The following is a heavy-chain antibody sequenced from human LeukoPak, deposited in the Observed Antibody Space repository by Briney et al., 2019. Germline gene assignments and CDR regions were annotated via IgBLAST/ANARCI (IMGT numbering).Heavy chain of an antibody. CDR2: INPNRGGT. J-gene: IGHJ3*02. D-gene: IGHD6-13*01. Sequence: EASVRVSYKASGYTFTVYYMHWVRQAPGQGLEWRVWINPNRGGTNYAQKFQGRVTMTRDTSISTAYMELSSLRSDDTAVYYCARSIAAAVMYKRGAFDIWGQGTMVTVSS. CDR1: GYTFTVYY. V-gene: IGHV1-2*02. CDR3: ARSIAAAVMYKRGAFDI.